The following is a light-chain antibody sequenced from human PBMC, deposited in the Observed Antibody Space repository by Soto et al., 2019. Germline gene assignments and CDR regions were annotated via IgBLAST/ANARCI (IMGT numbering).Light chain of an antibody. CDR3: QQFHSFSRT. J-gene: IGKJ1*01. V-gene: IGKV1-5*01. Sequence: IHMIQSPSTLSASVGDRVPITCRASQNINSWLAWYQQKPGKAPNLLIYDASTLESGVPSRFSGSGSGTEFTLTISSLQPEDFATYYCQQFHSFSRTFGQGTKVDIK. CDR2: DAS. CDR1: QNINSW.